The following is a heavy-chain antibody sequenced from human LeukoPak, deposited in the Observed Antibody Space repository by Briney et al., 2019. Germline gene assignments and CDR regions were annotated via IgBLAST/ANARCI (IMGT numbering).Heavy chain of an antibody. CDR2: ISAYNGNT. J-gene: IGHJ4*02. CDR1: GYTFTGYY. CDR3: ARDSSGSYFEVTDFDY. D-gene: IGHD1-26*01. V-gene: IGHV1-18*04. Sequence: ASVTVSCKASGYTFTGYYMHWVRQAPGQGLEWMGWISAYNGNTNYAQKLQGRVTMTTDTSTSTAYMELRSLRSDDTAVYYCARDSSGSYFEVTDFDYWGQGTLVTVSS.